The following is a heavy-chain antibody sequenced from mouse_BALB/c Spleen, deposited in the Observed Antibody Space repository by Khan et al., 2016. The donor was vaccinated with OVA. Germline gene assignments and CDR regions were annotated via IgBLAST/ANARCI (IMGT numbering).Heavy chain of an antibody. CDR3: ARNNYYGYYFDY. J-gene: IGHJ2*01. D-gene: IGHD1-1*01. V-gene: IGHV3-2*02. Sequence: EVQPQESGPGLVKPSQSLSLTCTVTGYSITSGYAWNWIRQFPGNKLEWMGYISYSGFTNYNPSLKSRISITRDTSKNQFFLQLRSVTTEDTATYYCARNNYYGYYFDYWGQGATLTVSS. CDR1: GYSITSGYA. CDR2: ISYSGFT.